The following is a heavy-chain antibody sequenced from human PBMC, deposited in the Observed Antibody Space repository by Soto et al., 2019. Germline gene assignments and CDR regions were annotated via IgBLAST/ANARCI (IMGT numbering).Heavy chain of an antibody. Sequence: QVQLVQSGAEVTKPGASVKVSCKASGYTFTSNDIYWLRQAPGQGPEWMGWMNPKSGDARYAQKFQDRLIMTRDTSITTAYMELTSLTSEDTAVYYCARGRPGGGVKRSWFDPWGQGTLVTVSS. J-gene: IGHJ5*02. CDR3: ARGRPGGGVKRSWFDP. V-gene: IGHV1-8*01. CDR2: MNPKSGDA. CDR1: GYTFTSND. D-gene: IGHD2-8*02.